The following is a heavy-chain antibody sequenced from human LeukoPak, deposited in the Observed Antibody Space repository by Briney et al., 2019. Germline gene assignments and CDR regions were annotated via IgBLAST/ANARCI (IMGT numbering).Heavy chain of an antibody. D-gene: IGHD6-19*01. CDR2: IRSKAYGGTT. Sequence: PGGSLRLSCAASGFTFSSYAMSWVRQAPGKGLEWVGFIRSKAYGGTTEYAASVKGRFTISRDDSKSIAYLQMNSLKTEDTAVYYCTREGPYSSGWFDNKFDYWGQGTLVTVSS. CDR1: GFTFSSYA. V-gene: IGHV3-49*04. J-gene: IGHJ4*02. CDR3: TREGPYSSGWFDNKFDY.